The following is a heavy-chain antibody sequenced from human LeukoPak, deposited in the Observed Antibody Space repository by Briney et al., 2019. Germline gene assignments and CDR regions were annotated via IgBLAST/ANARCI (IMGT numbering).Heavy chain of an antibody. V-gene: IGHV5-51*01. D-gene: IGHD2/OR15-2a*01. J-gene: IGHJ5*02. CDR3: ARCTKYCSSTTWFDP. CDR1: GYSFTSYW. CDR2: IYPGDSDT. Sequence: GESLKISCKGSGYSFTSYWIGWVRQMPGKGLEWMGIIYPGDSDTRYSPSFQGQATISADKSISTAYLQWSSLKASDTAMYYCARCTKYCSSTTWFDPWGQGTLVTVSS.